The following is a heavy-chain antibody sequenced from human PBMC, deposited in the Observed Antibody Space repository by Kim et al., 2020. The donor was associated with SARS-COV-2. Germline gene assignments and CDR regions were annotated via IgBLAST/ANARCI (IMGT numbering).Heavy chain of an antibody. Sequence: AAVKVSCKASGYTFTGYYMHWVRQAPGQGLEWMVWINPNSGGTNYAQKSQGRVTMTRDTSSSTAYMELSRLRSDDTAVYYCSRDNHGSGSYYKQYYYYYGMDVWGQGTTVTVSS. J-gene: IGHJ6*02. D-gene: IGHD3-10*01. CDR2: INPNSGGT. V-gene: IGHV1-2*02. CDR3: SRDNHGSGSYYKQYYYYYGMDV. CDR1: GYTFTGYY.